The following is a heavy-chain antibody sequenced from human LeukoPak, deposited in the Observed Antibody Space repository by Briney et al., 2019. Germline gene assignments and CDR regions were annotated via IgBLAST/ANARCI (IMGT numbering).Heavy chain of an antibody. Sequence: GGSLRLSCAASGFTFSSYSMNWVRQAPGKGLEWPSYISTSSTTIYYADSVKGRFTISRDNAKNSLYLQMNSLRAEDTAVYYCARDKYYYDSSGGGYYFDYWGQGTLVTVSS. CDR3: ARDKYYYDSSGGGYYFDY. CDR2: ISTSSTTI. CDR1: GFTFSSYS. J-gene: IGHJ4*02. V-gene: IGHV3-48*01. D-gene: IGHD3-22*01.